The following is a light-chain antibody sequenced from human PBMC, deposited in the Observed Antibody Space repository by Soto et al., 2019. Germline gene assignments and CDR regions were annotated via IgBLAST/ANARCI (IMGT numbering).Light chain of an antibody. V-gene: IGLV1-47*01. CDR3: AAWDDSLSGSGV. Sequence: QSVLTQPPSASGTPGQRVTISCSGSSSNIGSNYVYWYQQLPGTAPKLLIYRNNQRPSGVPDQFSGSKSGTSASLAISGLRSEDEADYYCAAWDDSLSGSGVFGGGTKLTVL. CDR2: RNN. J-gene: IGLJ3*02. CDR1: SSNIGSNY.